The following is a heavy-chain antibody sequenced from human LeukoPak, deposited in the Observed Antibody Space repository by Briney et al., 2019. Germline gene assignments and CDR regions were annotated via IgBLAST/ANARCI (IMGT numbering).Heavy chain of an antibody. CDR2: INPSGGSA. V-gene: IGHV1-46*01. D-gene: IGHD4-17*01. J-gene: IGHJ1*01. CDR1: GYPFTTYY. Sequence: ASVKVSCKTSGYPFTTYYMHWVRQAPGQGLEWMGIINPSGGSAGYAQKFQGRVTMTTDTSTSTAYMELRSLRSDDTAVYYCARDLRGYGDYPEYFQHWGQGTLVTVSS. CDR3: ARDLRGYGDYPEYFQH.